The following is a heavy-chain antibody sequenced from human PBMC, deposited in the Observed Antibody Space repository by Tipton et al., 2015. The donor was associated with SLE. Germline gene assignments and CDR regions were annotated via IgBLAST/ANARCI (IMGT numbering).Heavy chain of an antibody. V-gene: IGHV4-4*02. J-gene: IGHJ4*02. CDR2: IYHSGST. CDR1: GGSISSSNW. CDR3: ARVWRQLANYFDY. D-gene: IGHD6-6*01. Sequence: GLVKPSGTLSLTCAVSGGSISSSNWWSWVRQPPGKGLEWIGEIYHSGSTNYNPSLKSRVTISVDKSKNQFSLKRSSVTAADTAVYYGARVWRQLANYFDYWGQGTLVTVSS.